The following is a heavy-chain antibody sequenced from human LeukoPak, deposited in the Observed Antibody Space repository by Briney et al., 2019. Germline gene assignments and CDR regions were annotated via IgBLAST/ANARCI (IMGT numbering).Heavy chain of an antibody. CDR3: TREIRYFDWFQADY. CDR2: IRSKAYGGAA. J-gene: IGHJ4*02. Sequence: GGSLRLSCTASGFTFGDHSVSWFRQAPGKGLEWVGFIRSKAYGGAAEYAASVKGRFTISRDDSKSVAYLQMDSLKTEDTAVYYCTREIRYFDWFQADYWGQGTLVTVSS. CDR1: GFTFGDHS. V-gene: IGHV3-49*03. D-gene: IGHD3-9*01.